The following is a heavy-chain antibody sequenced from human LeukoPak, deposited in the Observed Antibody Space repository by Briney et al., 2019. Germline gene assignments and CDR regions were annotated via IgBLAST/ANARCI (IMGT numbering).Heavy chain of an antibody. CDR3: ARIQHDFWSGYSDNYYMDV. D-gene: IGHD3-3*01. V-gene: IGHV3-66*02. Sequence: GGSPRLSCAASGFTVSSNYMSWVRQAPGKGLEWVSVIYSGGSTYYADSVKGRFTISRDNSKNTLYLQMNSLRAEDTAVYYCARIQHDFWSGYSDNYYMDVWGKGTTVTVSS. J-gene: IGHJ6*03. CDR1: GFTVSSNY. CDR2: IYSGGST.